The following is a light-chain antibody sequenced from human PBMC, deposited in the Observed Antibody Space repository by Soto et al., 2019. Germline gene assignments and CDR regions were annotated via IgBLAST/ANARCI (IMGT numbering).Light chain of an antibody. CDR2: GAS. CDR1: QSVNIN. Sequence: EIAMTQSPVTLSASPGERVTLSCRASQSVNINLAWYQQRPGQAPRVLIYGASNRASGIPDRFSGSGSGTDFTLTISSLEPDDFDLYFWLQYKDWPPLTFGGGTRVEIK. CDR3: LQYKDWPPLT. V-gene: IGKV3D-15*01. J-gene: IGKJ4*01.